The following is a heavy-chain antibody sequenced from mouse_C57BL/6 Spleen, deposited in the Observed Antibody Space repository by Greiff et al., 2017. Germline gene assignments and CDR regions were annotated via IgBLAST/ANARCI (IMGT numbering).Heavy chain of an antibody. Sequence: QVQLQQSGAELMKPGASVKLSCKATGYTFTGYWIEWVKQRPGHGLEWIGEILPGSGSTNYNEKFKGKATFTADTSSNTAYMQLSSLTTEDSAIYYCARAPPHYYGSSYWYFDVWGTGTTVTVSS. CDR2: ILPGSGST. CDR1: GYTFTGYW. D-gene: IGHD1-1*01. J-gene: IGHJ1*03. CDR3: ARAPPHYYGSSYWYFDV. V-gene: IGHV1-9*01.